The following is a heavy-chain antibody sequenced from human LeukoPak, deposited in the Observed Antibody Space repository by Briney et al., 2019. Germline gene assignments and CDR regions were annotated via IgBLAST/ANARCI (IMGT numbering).Heavy chain of an antibody. CDR3: ARAVAAHFDY. Sequence: PSETLSLTCTVSGGSISSYYWSWIRQPPGKGLEWIGYIYYGGSTNYNPSLKSRVTISVDTSKNQFSLKLSSVTAADTAVYYCARAVAAHFDYWGQGTLVTVSS. V-gene: IGHV4-59*01. D-gene: IGHD6-25*01. CDR2: IYYGGST. CDR1: GGSISSYY. J-gene: IGHJ4*02.